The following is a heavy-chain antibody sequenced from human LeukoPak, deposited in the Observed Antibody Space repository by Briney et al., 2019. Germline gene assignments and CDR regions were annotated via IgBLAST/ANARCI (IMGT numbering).Heavy chain of an antibody. CDR1: GGSISSSSYY. J-gene: IGHJ4*02. D-gene: IGHD6-19*01. V-gene: IGHV4-39*01. CDR2: IYYSGNT. Sequence: KPSETLSLTCTVSGGSISSSSYYWGWIRQPPGRGLEWIGSIYYSGNTYYNPSLKSRVTISVDTSKNQFSLKLTSVTAADTAVYYCARRNMGGSAWHFFDYWGQGTLVTISS. CDR3: ARRNMGGSAWHFFDY.